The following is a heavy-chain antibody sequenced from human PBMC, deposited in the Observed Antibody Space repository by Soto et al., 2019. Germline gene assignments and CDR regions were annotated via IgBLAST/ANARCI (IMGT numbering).Heavy chain of an antibody. CDR1: GFTFSSYA. D-gene: IGHD3-3*01. J-gene: IGHJ4*02. V-gene: IGHV3-23*01. Sequence: PGGSLRLSCAASGFTFSSYAMSWVRQAPGKGLEWVSAISGSGGSTYYADSVKGRFTISRDNSKNTLYLQMNSLRAEDTAVYYCAKDLFRFLEWSAKGPFDYWGQGTLVTVSS. CDR3: AKDLFRFLEWSAKGPFDY. CDR2: ISGSGGST.